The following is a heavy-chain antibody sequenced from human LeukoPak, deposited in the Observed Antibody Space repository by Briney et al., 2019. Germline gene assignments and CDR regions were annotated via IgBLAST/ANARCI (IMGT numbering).Heavy chain of an antibody. Sequence: ASVKVSCKASGYTFTSYDINWVRQATGQGREWMGWMNPNSGNTGYTQKFQGRVTMTSNTSISTAYMELSSLRSEDTAVYYCARGKRGLAAAGTGSWFDPWGQGTLVTVSS. J-gene: IGHJ5*02. CDR2: MNPNSGNT. V-gene: IGHV1-8*01. CDR3: ARGKRGLAAAGTGSWFDP. CDR1: GYTFTSYD. D-gene: IGHD6-13*01.